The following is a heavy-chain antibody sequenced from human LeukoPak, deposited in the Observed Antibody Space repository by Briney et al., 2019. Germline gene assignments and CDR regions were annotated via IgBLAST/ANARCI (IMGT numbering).Heavy chain of an antibody. J-gene: IGHJ3*02. CDR1: GFTFSSYA. D-gene: IGHD6-13*01. CDR2: ISGSGGST. V-gene: IGHV3-23*01. CDR3: APTAAGTGGLFDI. Sequence: GGSLRLSCAASGFTFSSYAMSWVRQAPGKGLELVSAISGSGGSTYYADSVKGRFTISRDNSKNTLYLQMNSLRAEDTAVYYCAPTAAGTGGLFDIWGQGTMVTVSS.